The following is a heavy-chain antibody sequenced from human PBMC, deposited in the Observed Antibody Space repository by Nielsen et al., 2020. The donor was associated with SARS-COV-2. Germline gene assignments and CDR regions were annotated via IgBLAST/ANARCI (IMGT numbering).Heavy chain of an antibody. V-gene: IGHV3-33*06. CDR3: AKIVILTGYSYYFDY. CDR2: IWYDGSNK. CDR1: GFTFSSYG. Sequence: GESLKISCAASGFTFSSYGMHWVRQAPGKGLEWVAVIWYDGSNKYYADSVKGRFTISRDNSKNTLYLQMNSLRAEDTAVYYCAKIVILTGYSYYFDYWGQGTLVTVSS. J-gene: IGHJ4*02. D-gene: IGHD3-9*01.